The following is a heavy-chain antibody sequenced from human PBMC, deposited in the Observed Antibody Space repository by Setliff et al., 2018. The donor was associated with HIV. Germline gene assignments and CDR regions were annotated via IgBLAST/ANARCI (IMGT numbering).Heavy chain of an antibody. CDR2: IYQTGST. CDR1: GYSISSGYY. V-gene: IGHV4-38-2*02. CDR3: ARGSVRGVSFDY. J-gene: IGHJ4*02. D-gene: IGHD3-10*02. Sequence: SETLSLPCSVSGYSISSGYYWGGIRQPPGKGREWFGSIYQTGSTNYNPSLKSRVTVSLDMSNNQFSLKVSSVIAADTAVYYCARGSVRGVSFDYWGQGTLVTVSS.